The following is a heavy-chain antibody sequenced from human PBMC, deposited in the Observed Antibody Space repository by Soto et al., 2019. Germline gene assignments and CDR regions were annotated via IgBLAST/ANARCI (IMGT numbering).Heavy chain of an antibody. D-gene: IGHD3-22*01. CDR2: ISGSGGST. CDR3: AKAASSGYYHYLDY. J-gene: IGHJ4*02. V-gene: IGHV3-23*01. CDR1: GFTFSSYA. Sequence: GGSLRLSCTASGFTFSSYAMSWVRQAPGKGLEWVSAISGSGGSTYYADSVKGRFTISRDNSKNTLYLQMNSLRAEDTAVYYCAKAASSGYYHYLDYWGQGTLVTVSS.